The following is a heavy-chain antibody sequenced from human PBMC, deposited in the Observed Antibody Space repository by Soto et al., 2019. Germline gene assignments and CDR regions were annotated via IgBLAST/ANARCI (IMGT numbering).Heavy chain of an antibody. Sequence: QVQLQESGPGLVKPSQTLSLTCTVSGASMSSGDYYWTWIRQSPGKGLEWIGYIYDRGSTYYNPSLQGRVTISDDTSKSQFSLRLSSVTAADTAVYYCVRDAGLMRNSLGFYYYGMDVWGQGTTVTVSS. CDR2: IYDRGST. CDR3: VRDAGLMRNSLGFYYYGMDV. CDR1: GASMSSGDYY. V-gene: IGHV4-30-4*01. D-gene: IGHD2-21*01. J-gene: IGHJ6*02.